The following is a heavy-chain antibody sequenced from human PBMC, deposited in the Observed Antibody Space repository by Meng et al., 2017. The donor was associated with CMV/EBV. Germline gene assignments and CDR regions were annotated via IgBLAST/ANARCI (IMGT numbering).Heavy chain of an antibody. CDR2: IYASGTA. D-gene: IGHD1-26*01. CDR3: ARDRGELMYYFDY. CDR1: GFTVSSSY. Sequence: GESLKISCAASGFTVSSSYMNWVRQAPGKGPEWVSIIYASGTAYYADSVKGRFTISRDNLKNTLYLQMDNLRAEDTAVYYCARDRGELMYYFDYWGQGTLVTVSS. J-gene: IGHJ4*02. V-gene: IGHV3-53*01.